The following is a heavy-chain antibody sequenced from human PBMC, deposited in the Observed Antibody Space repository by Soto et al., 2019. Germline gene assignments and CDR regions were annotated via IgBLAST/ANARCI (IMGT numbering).Heavy chain of an antibody. Sequence: ASVKVSCKASGGTFSSYAISWVRQAPGQGLEWMGGIIPIFGTANYAQKFQGRVTITADESTSTAYVELSSLRSEDTAVYYCARGSDYDSSGYYYSWFDPWGQGTLVTVSS. CDR1: GGTFSSYA. J-gene: IGHJ5*02. V-gene: IGHV1-69*13. CDR2: IIPIFGTA. CDR3: ARGSDYDSSGYYYSWFDP. D-gene: IGHD3-22*01.